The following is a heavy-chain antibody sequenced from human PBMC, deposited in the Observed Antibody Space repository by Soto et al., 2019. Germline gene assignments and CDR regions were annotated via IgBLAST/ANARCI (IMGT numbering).Heavy chain of an antibody. J-gene: IGHJ6*02. CDR3: ERGPRPYGMDV. Sequence: GGSLRLSCAASGFTVSSNYMSWVRQAPGKGLEWVSVIYSGGSTYYADSVKGRFTISRDNSKNTLYLQMNSLRAEDTAVYYCERGPRPYGMDVWGQGNTVTVSS. V-gene: IGHV3-53*01. CDR1: GFTVSSNY. CDR2: IYSGGST.